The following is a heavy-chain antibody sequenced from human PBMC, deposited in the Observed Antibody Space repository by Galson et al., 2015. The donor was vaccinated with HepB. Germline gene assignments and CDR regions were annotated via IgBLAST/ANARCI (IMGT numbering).Heavy chain of an antibody. CDR2: IYPGDSDT. J-gene: IGHJ4*02. CDR3: ARRAYSSCSFTKPFDY. Sequence: QSGAEVKKPGESLKISCKGSGYSFTSYWIGWVRQMPGKGLEWMGIIYPGDSDTRYSPSFQGQVTISADKSISTAYLQWSSLKASDTAMYYCARRAYSSCSFTKPFDYWGQGTLVTVSS. CDR1: GYSFTSYW. D-gene: IGHD6-13*01. V-gene: IGHV5-51*01.